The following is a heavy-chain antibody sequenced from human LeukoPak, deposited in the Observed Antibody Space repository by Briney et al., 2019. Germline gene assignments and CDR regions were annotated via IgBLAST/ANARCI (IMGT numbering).Heavy chain of an antibody. V-gene: IGHV4-34*01. CDR3: ARGQDRAKVGY. Sequence: PSETLSLTCAVYGGSLRGDYWTWTRQPPGKGLEWIGEIHPSGSTHFNPSLRSRVTMSLDTSKNQFSLKLTSVTAADTAVYYCARGQDRAKVGYWGQGTLVTVSS. CDR2: IHPSGST. CDR1: GGSLRGDY. D-gene: IGHD1-26*01. J-gene: IGHJ4*02.